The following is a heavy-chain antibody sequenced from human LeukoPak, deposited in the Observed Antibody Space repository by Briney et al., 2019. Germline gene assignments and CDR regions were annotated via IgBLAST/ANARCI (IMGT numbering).Heavy chain of an antibody. V-gene: IGHV4-61*02. CDR3: ARLLEMATIAQYYYYMDV. D-gene: IGHD5-24*01. CDR2: IYTSGST. CDR1: GGSISSGSYY. Sequence: SETLSLTCTVSGGSISSGSYYWSWIRQPAGKGLEWIGRIYTSGSTNYNPSLKSRVTISVDTSKNQFSLKLSSVTAADTAVYYCARLLEMATIAQYYYYMDVWGKGTTVTISS. J-gene: IGHJ6*03.